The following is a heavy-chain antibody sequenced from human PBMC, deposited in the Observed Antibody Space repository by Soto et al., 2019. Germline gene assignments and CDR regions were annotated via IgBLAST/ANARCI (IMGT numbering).Heavy chain of an antibody. CDR3: ARAVGDPLYYLDY. CDR2: TDYSGNN. CDR1: SDSISSYY. D-gene: IGHD6-19*01. V-gene: IGHV4-59*08. J-gene: IGHJ4*02. Sequence: QVQLQESGPGLVRPSETLSLTCTVSSDSISSYYWIWIRQSPGKGLEGIGYTDYSGNNNYNPSRKSRVTISGDTTKNQFSLRLSSVTAADTAVYYCARAVGDPLYYLDYWGQGTLVTVSS.